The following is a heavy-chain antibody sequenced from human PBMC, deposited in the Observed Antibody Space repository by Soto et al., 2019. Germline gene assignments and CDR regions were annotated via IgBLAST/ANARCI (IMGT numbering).Heavy chain of an antibody. V-gene: IGHV1-18*04. J-gene: IGHJ4*02. CDR2: ISAHNGDT. Sequence: GASVKVSCKASGYSFATYGFSWVRQAPGQGLECVGWISAHNGDTHYSQKFQGRVTLTTDISTNTGYMELRSLTSDDTAVYFCATQPIYYNDGSGYYTLGHWGQGTLVTVSS. CDR1: GYSFATYG. CDR3: ATQPIYYNDGSGYYTLGH. D-gene: IGHD3-22*01.